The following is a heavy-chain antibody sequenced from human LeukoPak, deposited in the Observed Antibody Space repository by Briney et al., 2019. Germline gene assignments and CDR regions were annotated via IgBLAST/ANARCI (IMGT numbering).Heavy chain of an antibody. CDR3: ARTTEGYVGGPVYSYYYHMDV. CDR1: GGSISSYY. D-gene: IGHD5-12*01. J-gene: IGHJ6*03. Sequence: SETLSLTCTVSGGSISSYYWSWIRQPPGKGLEWIGYIYYSGSTHYNPSLKSRVTISVDTSKKQFSLNLRSVTAADPAVHHCARTTEGYVGGPVYSYYYHMDVWGKGTTVTISS. CDR2: IYYSGST. V-gene: IGHV4-59*01.